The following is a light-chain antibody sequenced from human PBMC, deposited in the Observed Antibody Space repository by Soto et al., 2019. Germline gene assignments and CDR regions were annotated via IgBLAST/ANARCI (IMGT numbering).Light chain of an antibody. CDR2: EVS. J-gene: IGLJ1*01. Sequence: QSVLTQPASVSGSPGQSITISCTGTSSDVGSYNLVSWYQHHPGKAPKLMIFEVSKRPSGVSNRFSGSKSGNTASLTISGLQAEDEAEYYCCSYAGTYAFGTGTKVTVL. CDR3: CSYAGTYA. V-gene: IGLV2-23*02. CDR1: SSDVGSYNL.